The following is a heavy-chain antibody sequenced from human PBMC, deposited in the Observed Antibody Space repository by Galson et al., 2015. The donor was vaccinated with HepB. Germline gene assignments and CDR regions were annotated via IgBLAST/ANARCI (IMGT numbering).Heavy chain of an antibody. J-gene: IGHJ5*02. V-gene: IGHV3-21*01. CDR3: ARGPDIVLMVYAILEGWFDP. CDR2: ISSSSSHI. CDR1: GFTFSSYS. D-gene: IGHD2-8*01. Sequence: SLRLSCAASGFTFSSYSMNWVRQAPGKGLEWVSSISSSSSHIYYADSVKGRFTISRDNAKNSLYLQMNSLRAEDTAVYYCARGPDIVLMVYAILEGWFDPWGQGTLVTVSS.